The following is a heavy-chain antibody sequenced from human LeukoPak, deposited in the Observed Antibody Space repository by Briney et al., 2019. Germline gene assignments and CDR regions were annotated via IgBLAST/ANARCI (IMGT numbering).Heavy chain of an antibody. V-gene: IGHV3-30*02. CDR2: IRYDGSNK. D-gene: IGHD6-13*01. Sequence: GGSLRLSCAASGFTFSSYGIHWVRQAPGKGLEWVAFIRYDGSNKYYADSVKGRFTISRDNSKNTLCVQMNSLRAEDTAVYYCAKDLDSSSWYSPVDHWGQGTLVTVSS. CDR1: GFTFSSYG. J-gene: IGHJ4*02. CDR3: AKDLDSSSWYSPVDH.